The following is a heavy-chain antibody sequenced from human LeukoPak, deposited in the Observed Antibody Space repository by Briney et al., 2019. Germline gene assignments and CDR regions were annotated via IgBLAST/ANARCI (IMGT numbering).Heavy chain of an antibody. CDR1: GYTFSGYY. J-gene: IGHJ5*02. CDR3: ALIGDHAWFDP. Sequence: ASVKVSCKASGYTFSGYYIFWVRRAPGQGLEWMGWINPNSGGTNYAPEFQGRLAMTRDTSITTAYMELSTLRSDDTAVYYCALIGDHAWFDPWGQGTLVTVSS. D-gene: IGHD3-10*01. V-gene: IGHV1-2*02. CDR2: INPNSGGT.